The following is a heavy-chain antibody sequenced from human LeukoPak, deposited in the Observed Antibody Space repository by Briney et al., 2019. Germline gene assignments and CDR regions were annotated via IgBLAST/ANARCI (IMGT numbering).Heavy chain of an antibody. CDR3: ARSIFSGSYAFDF. CDR2: VDYSGYT. D-gene: IGHD3-3*01. CDR1: GGSVSNTNYY. V-gene: IGHV4-39*07. Sequence: SETLSLTCSVSGGSVSNTNYYWGWTRQPPGKGLEWLGSVDYSGYTYQSPSHNSRVTISVDTSKNQFSLKMTSVTAADTAVYYCARSIFSGSYAFDFWGHGTLVTVSS. J-gene: IGHJ4*01.